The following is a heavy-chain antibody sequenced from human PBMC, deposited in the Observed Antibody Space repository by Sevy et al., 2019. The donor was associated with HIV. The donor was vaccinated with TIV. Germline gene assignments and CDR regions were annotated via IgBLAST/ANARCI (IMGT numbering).Heavy chain of an antibody. D-gene: IGHD6-13*01. J-gene: IGHJ4*02. CDR3: ARVLEYSSSWLFDY. CDR2: ISSSSSTI. Sequence: EGSLRLSCAASGFTFSSYSMNWVRQAPGKGLEWVSYISSSSSTIYYADSVKGRFTISRDNAKNSLYLQMNSLRAEDTAVYYCARVLEYSSSWLFDYWGQGTLVTVSS. CDR1: GFTFSSYS. V-gene: IGHV3-48*01.